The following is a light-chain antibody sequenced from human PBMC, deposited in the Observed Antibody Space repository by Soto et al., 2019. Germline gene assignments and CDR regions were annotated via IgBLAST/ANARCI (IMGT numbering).Light chain of an antibody. CDR3: KHSDRSLRK. CDR2: GAS. CDR1: QSLSSSS. Sequence: TVLALTPAAVPIAGKESGTRWSRASQSLSSSSLAWYQQKPGQAPRLLISGASSRAADIPDRFSVTGSGTHFTLTSNLLEPADSAVYYCKHSDRSLRKFGQGTKVDIK. V-gene: IGKV3-20*01. J-gene: IGKJ1*01.